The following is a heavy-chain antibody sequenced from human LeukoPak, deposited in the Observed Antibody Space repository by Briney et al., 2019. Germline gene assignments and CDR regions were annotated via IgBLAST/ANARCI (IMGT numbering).Heavy chain of an antibody. J-gene: IGHJ3*02. CDR3: VRGSFGPDI. D-gene: IGHD3-3*02. Sequence: PGGSLRLSCAASGFSFRSHWMHWVRQAPGKGLEWLSRINNAGRDTNYSDSVKGRFTISRDNAKNMVYLQMNSLRVEDTAVYFCVRGSFGPDIWGQGTLVTVSS. CDR2: INNAGRDT. V-gene: IGHV3-74*01. CDR1: GFSFRSHW.